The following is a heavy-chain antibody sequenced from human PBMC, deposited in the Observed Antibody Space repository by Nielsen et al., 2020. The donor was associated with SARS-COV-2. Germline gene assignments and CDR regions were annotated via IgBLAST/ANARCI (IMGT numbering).Heavy chain of an antibody. CDR2: INSDGSFT. CDR3: ARDSGVWSGWYYYYYMDV. V-gene: IGHV3-74*01. Sequence: GESLKISCAVSGFTFSSYWMHWVRQAPGKGLVWVSRINSDGSFTSYADSVKGRFTISRDNAKNTLYLQMNNLRDEDTAVYYCARDSGVWSGWYYYYYMDVWGKGTTVTVSS. J-gene: IGHJ6*03. CDR1: GFTFSSYW. D-gene: IGHD3-3*01.